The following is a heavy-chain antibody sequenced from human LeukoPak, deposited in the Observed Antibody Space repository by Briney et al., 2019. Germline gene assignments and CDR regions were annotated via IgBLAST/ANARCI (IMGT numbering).Heavy chain of an antibody. CDR2: ISYDGSNK. J-gene: IGHJ4*02. CDR3: ARNHGSGSYPPYYFNY. V-gene: IGHV3-30-3*01. D-gene: IGHD3-10*01. CDR1: GFTFSSYA. Sequence: GGSLRLSCAASGFTFSSYALHWVRQAPGKGLEWVAVISYDGSNKYYADSVKGRFTISRDNSKNTLYLQMNSLRAEDTAVYYCARNHGSGSYPPYYFNYWGQGTLVTVSS.